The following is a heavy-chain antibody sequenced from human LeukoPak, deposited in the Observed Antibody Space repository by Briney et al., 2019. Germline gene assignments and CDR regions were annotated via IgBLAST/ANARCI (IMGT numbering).Heavy chain of an antibody. D-gene: IGHD5-24*01. CDR3: ARGKTDGYNAYYYYMDV. CDR1: GGSISSSSYY. V-gene: IGHV4-39*07. CDR2: IYYSGSI. J-gene: IGHJ6*03. Sequence: SETLSLTCTVSGGSISSSSYYWGWIRQPPGKGLEWIGSIYYSGSINYNPSLKSRVTISVDTSKNQFSLKLSSVTAADTAVYYCARGKTDGYNAYYYYMDVWGKGTTVTISS.